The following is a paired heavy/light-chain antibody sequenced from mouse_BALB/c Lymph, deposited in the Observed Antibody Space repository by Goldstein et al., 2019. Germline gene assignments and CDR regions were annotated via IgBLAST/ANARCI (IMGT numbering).Heavy chain of an antibody. D-gene: IGHD2-4*01. CDR1: GYSFTGYY. V-gene: IGHV1S34*01. Sequence: LVKTGASVKISCKASGYSFTGYYMHWVKQSHGKSLEWIGYISCYNGATSYNQKFKGKATFTVDTSSSTAYMQFNSLTSEDSAVYYCAAYDYWFAYWGQGTLVTVSA. CDR2: ISCYNGAT. CDR3: AAYDYWFAY. J-gene: IGHJ3*01.
Light chain of an antibody. Sequence: EIVLTQSPTTMAASPGEKITITCSASSSISSNYLHWYQQKPGFSPKLLIYRTSNLASGVPARFSGSGSGTSYSLTIGTMEAEDVATYYCQQGSSIPRIFTFGSGTKLEIK. CDR1: SSISSNY. J-gene: IGKJ4*01. CDR2: RTS. V-gene: IGKV4-91*01. CDR3: QQGSSIPRIFT.